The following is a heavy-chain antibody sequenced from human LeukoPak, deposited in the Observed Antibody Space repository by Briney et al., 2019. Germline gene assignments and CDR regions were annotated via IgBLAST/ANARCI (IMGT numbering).Heavy chain of an antibody. J-gene: IGHJ4*02. V-gene: IGHV4-39*01. D-gene: IGHD6-25*01. CDR1: GGSVSSNRYY. CDR3: ARSSGTGTFSY. CDR2: IYYSGST. Sequence: PSETLSLTCTVSGGSVSSNRYYWGWIRQPPGKGLEWIGSIYYSGSTYYNPSLKSRVTISVDTSKNQFSLKMSSVAAADTAVYYCARSSGTGTFSYWGQGTLVTVSS.